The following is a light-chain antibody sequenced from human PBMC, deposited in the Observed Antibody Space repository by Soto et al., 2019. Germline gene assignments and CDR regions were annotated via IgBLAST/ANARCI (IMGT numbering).Light chain of an antibody. J-gene: IGKJ1*01. Sequence: IVLTQSPCTLSLSPGERATLSCRASQSVSSSYLAWYQQKPGQAPRLLIYGASSRATGIPDRCSGSGSGTDFTLTISRLEPEDFAVYYCQQYGSSPTWTFGQGTKVDNK. CDR2: GAS. V-gene: IGKV3-20*01. CDR3: QQYGSSPTWT. CDR1: QSVSSSY.